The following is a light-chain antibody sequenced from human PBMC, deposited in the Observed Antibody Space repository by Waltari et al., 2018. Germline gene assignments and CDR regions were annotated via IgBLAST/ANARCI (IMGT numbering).Light chain of an antibody. CDR3: CSHAGDGTYV. V-gene: IGLV2-23*01. CDR1: SSDVGSYNL. Sequence: QSALTQPASVSGSPGQSITISCTGTSSDVGSYNLVSWYQQHPGKVPKVMIYEGSERPSGVSNRFSGSKSGNTASLTIAGLQADDEADYYCCSHAGDGTYVFGGGTKVTVL. J-gene: IGLJ1*01. CDR2: EGS.